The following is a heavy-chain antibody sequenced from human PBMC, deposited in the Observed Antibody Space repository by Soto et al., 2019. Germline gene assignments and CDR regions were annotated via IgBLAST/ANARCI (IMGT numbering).Heavy chain of an antibody. CDR2: IIPIFGTA. Sequence: QVQLVQSGAEVKKPGSSVKVSCKASGGTFSSYAISWVRQAPGQGLEWLGGIIPIFGTANYAQKFQGRVTITADESTSTAYMELSSLRSEDTAVYYCARDGYGGNPSWWYFDLWGRGTLVTVSS. J-gene: IGHJ2*01. V-gene: IGHV1-69*01. D-gene: IGHD2-15*01. CDR1: GGTFSSYA. CDR3: ARDGYGGNPSWWYFDL.